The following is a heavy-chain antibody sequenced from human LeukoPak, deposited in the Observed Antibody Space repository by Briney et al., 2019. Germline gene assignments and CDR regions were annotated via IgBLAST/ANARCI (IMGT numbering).Heavy chain of an antibody. V-gene: IGHV4-39*07. CDR3: ARDPNYQPAASY. Sequence: SETLSLTCTVSGGSISSSSYYWGWIRQPPGKGLEWIGSIYYSGSTYDNPSLKSRVTISVDTSKNQFSLKLSSVTAADTAVYYCARDPNYQPAASYWGQGTLVTVSS. CDR1: GGSISSSSYY. CDR2: IYYSGST. J-gene: IGHJ4*02. D-gene: IGHD2-2*01.